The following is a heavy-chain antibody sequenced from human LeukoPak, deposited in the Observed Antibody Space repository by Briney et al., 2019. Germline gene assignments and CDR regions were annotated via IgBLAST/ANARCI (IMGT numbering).Heavy chain of an antibody. Sequence: GGTLRLSCAASGFTFDDYAMHWGREALGGGLQLVSGFSWTSGNIGYADSVKGRFTISRDNAKNSMYLQMNSLRAEDTALYYCAKSRSSGWYVFFDYWGQGTLVTVSS. V-gene: IGHV3-9*01. CDR1: GFTFDDYA. D-gene: IGHD6-19*01. CDR3: AKSRSSGWYVFFDY. CDR2: FSWTSGNI. J-gene: IGHJ4*02.